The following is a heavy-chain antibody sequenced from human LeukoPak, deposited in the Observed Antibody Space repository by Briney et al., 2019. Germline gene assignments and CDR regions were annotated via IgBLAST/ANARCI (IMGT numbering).Heavy chain of an antibody. CDR2: ILNDGDNK. D-gene: IGHD4-11*01. J-gene: IGHJ3*01. CDR1: GFTFSAYG. Sequence: SGGSLSLSCVASGFTFSAYGMQWVRQAPGKGREWVAFILNDGDNKYYSNSVKGRFTISRDSSKNTLYLQMNSLRPEDTAVYSCAKDLTTLFLASDVWGLGTMVTVSS. V-gene: IGHV3-30*18. CDR3: AKDLTTLFLASDV.